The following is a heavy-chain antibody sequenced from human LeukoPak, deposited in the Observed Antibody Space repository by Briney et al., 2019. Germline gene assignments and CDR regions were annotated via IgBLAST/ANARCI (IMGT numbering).Heavy chain of an antibody. CDR1: GGSISSGGYY. CDR3: ARYDILTGSLFDY. D-gene: IGHD3-9*01. J-gene: IGHJ4*02. Sequence: SQTLSLTCTVSGGSISSGGYYWSWIRQPPGKGLEWIGYIYHSGSTYYNPSLKSRVTISVDRSKNQFSLKLSSVTAADTAVYYCARYDILTGSLFDYWGQGTLVTVSS. CDR2: IYHSGST. V-gene: IGHV4-30-2*01.